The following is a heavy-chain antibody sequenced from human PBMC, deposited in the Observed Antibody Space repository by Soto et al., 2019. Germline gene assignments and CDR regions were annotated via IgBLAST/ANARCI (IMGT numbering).Heavy chain of an antibody. CDR3: ARDFSGPMDY. V-gene: IGHV1-46*01. CDR2: IYPSGGST. J-gene: IGHJ4*02. Sequence: ASVKGSCTASGYTFTNYYMHWVRQAPGQGLEWMGIIYPSGGSTRNAQKFQGRVTMTRDTSTSTVYMELSSLRSEDTAVYYCARDFSGPMDYWGRGTLVTVSS. D-gene: IGHD3-10*01. CDR1: GYTFTNYY.